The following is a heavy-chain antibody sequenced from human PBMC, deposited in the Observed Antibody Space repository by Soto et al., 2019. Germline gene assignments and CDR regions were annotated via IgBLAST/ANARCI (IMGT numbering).Heavy chain of an antibody. CDR2: IYSGGST. CDR3: ASFSWEQWLVPGGY. D-gene: IGHD6-19*01. J-gene: IGHJ4*02. Sequence: GGSLRLSCAASGFTVSSNYMSWVRQAPGKGLEWVSVIYSGGSTYYADSVKGRFTISRDNSKNTLYLQMNSQRAEDTAVYYCASFSWEQWLVPGGYWGQGTLVTVSS. CDR1: GFTVSSNY. V-gene: IGHV3-53*01.